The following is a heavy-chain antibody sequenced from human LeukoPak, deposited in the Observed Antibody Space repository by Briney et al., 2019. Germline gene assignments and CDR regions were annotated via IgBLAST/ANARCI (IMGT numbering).Heavy chain of an antibody. CDR3: ARDEYIVGATSIDY. J-gene: IGHJ4*02. D-gene: IGHD1-26*01. Sequence: PSETLSLTCTVSGYSISSGYYWGWIRQPPGEGLEWIGSIYHSGSTYYNPSLKSRVTISVDTSKNQFSLKLSSVTAADTAVYYCARDEYIVGATSIDYWGQGTLVTVSS. CDR2: IYHSGST. CDR1: GYSISSGYY. V-gene: IGHV4-38-2*02.